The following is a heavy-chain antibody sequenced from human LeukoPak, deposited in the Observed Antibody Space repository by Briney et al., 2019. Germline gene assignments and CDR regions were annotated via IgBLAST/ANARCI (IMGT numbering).Heavy chain of an antibody. CDR3: ASVREIVVEGALDP. CDR1: GGTFSSYA. J-gene: IGHJ5*02. CDR2: IIPIFGTA. Sequence: GSSVKVSCKASGGTFSSYAISWVRQAPGQGREWMGGIIPIFGTANYAQKFQGRVTITADESTGTAYMELSSLRSEDTAVYYCASVREIVVEGALDPWGQGTLVTVSS. D-gene: IGHD2-2*01. V-gene: IGHV1-69*01.